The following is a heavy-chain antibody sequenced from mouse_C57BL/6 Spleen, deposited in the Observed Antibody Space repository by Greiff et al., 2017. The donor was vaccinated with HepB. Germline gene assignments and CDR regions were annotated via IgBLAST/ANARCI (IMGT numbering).Heavy chain of an antibody. Sequence: VQLKESGPELVKPGASVKMSCKASGYTFTDYNMHWVKQSHGKSLEWIGYINPNNGGTSYNQKFKGKATLTVNKSSSTAYMELRSLTSEDSAVYYCARYYYGSSSDYWGQGTTLTVSS. J-gene: IGHJ2*01. V-gene: IGHV1-22*01. CDR2: INPNNGGT. D-gene: IGHD1-1*01. CDR3: ARYYYGSSSDY. CDR1: GYTFTDYN.